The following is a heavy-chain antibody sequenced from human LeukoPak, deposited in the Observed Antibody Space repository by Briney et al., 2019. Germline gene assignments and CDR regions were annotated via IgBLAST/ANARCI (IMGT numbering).Heavy chain of an antibody. V-gene: IGHV3-74*01. D-gene: IGHD3-22*01. Sequence: PGGSLRLSCAASGFTFSTYWMHWVRQAPGKGVSWVSRIDSHGSTTRYADSVKGRFTISRDNAENTLYLQMNSLRAEDTAVYYCARERDSSGYPDYWGQGTLVTVSS. CDR3: ARERDSSGYPDY. CDR2: IDSHGSTT. CDR1: GFTFSTYW. J-gene: IGHJ4*02.